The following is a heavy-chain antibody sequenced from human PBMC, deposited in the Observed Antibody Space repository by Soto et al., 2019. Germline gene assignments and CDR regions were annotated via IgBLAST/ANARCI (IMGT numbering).Heavy chain of an antibody. CDR1: GGSISSSSYY. Sequence: SETLSLTCTVSGGSISSSSYYWGWIRQPPGKGLEWIGSIYYSGSTYYNPSLKSRVTISVDTSKNQFSLKLSSVTAADTAVYYCARRRTTVTKVNTYYYGMDVWGQGTTVTVSS. D-gene: IGHD4-17*01. CDR2: IYYSGST. J-gene: IGHJ6*02. V-gene: IGHV4-39*01. CDR3: ARRRTTVTKVNTYYYGMDV.